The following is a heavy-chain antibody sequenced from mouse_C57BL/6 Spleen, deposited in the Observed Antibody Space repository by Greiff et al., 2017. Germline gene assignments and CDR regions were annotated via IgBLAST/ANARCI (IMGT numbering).Heavy chain of an antibody. D-gene: IGHD1-1*01. CDR3: ARYHDYGSSFVDY. Sequence: QVQLQQPGAELVKPGASVKLSCKASGYTFTSYWMHWVKQRPRQGLEWIGMIHPNGGGTNYNEKFKSKDTLTVDKSSSTAYIQLSSLTSEDSAFYYFARYHDYGSSFVDYWGQGTTLTVSS. V-gene: IGHV1-64*01. CDR2: IHPNGGGT. J-gene: IGHJ2*01. CDR1: GYTFTSYW.